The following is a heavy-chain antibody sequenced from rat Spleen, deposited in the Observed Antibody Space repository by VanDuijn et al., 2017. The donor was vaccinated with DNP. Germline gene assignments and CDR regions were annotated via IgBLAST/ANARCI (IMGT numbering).Heavy chain of an antibody. CDR2: ISYSGST. J-gene: IGHJ1*01. CDR3: ARWGYWYFVF. CDR1: GYSYTNKY. V-gene: IGHV3-1*01. Sequence: LQGSGAGLVTPPHSLSLPSSVTGYSYTNKYWAWIRKFPGNKMEWIGHISYSGSTGYNPSLKSRISIPRDTSKNQYFLQLHPRTTEDTATYYCARWGYWYFVFRGPGTVITVAS.